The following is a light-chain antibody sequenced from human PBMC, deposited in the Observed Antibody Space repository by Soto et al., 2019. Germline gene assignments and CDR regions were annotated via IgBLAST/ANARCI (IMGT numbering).Light chain of an antibody. CDR2: GSY. J-gene: IGKJ1*01. CDR3: QQSYSAPWT. Sequence: DIQMAQSPSSLSASAGDRIRITCRASQSISSHVNWYQQKVGKAPRLLIYGSYTLHSEVPLRFSGSGSGTDFTLTINYLQPDDSATYYCQQSYSAPWTFGQGTKVEIK. V-gene: IGKV1-39*01. CDR1: QSISSH.